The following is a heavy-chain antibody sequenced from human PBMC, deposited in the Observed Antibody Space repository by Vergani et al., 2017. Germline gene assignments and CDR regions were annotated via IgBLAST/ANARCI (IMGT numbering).Heavy chain of an antibody. V-gene: IGHV1-3*01. D-gene: IGHD4-17*01. CDR3: ARATVTTFPYFDY. J-gene: IGHJ4*02. CDR2: INAGNGNT. CDR1: GYTFTSYA. Sequence: QVQLVQSGAEVKKPGASVKVSCKASGYTFTSYAMHWVRQAPGQRLEWMGWINAGNGNTKYSQKFQGRVTITRDTSASTAYMELSSLRSEDTAVYYGARATVTTFPYFDYWGQGTLVTVSS.